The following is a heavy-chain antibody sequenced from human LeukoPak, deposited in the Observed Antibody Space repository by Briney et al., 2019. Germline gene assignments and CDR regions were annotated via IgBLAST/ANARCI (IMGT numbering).Heavy chain of an antibody. V-gene: IGHV4-39*07. D-gene: IGHD3-10*01. J-gene: IGHJ4*02. CDR1: GGSISSSSYY. CDR2: IYYSGST. CDR3: ATRTRGVIGY. Sequence: PSETLSLTCTVSGGSISSSSYYWGWIRQPPGKGLEWIGSIYYSGSTYYNPSLKSRVTISVDTSKNQFSLKLSSVTAADTAVYYCATRTRGVIGYWGQGTLVTVSS.